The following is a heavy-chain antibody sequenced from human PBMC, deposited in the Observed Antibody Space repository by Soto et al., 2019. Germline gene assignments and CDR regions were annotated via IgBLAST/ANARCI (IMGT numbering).Heavy chain of an antibody. CDR1: GFTFSYYG. V-gene: IGHV3-30*18. Sequence: QVQLVESGGGVVQPGRSLRLSCAASGFTFSYYGMHWVRQAPGKGLEWVAVISNDGKNEYNADSVRGRFAISRDNSKNTLYLQTYSLRAEDTAVYYCAKDSGRGSADYYFDYWGQGTLVTVSS. CDR2: ISNDGKNE. CDR3: AKDSGRGSADYYFDY. J-gene: IGHJ4*02. D-gene: IGHD3-10*01.